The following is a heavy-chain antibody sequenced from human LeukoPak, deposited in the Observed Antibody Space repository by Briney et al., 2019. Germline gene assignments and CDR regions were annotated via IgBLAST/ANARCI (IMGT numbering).Heavy chain of an antibody. J-gene: IGHJ6*02. CDR2: ISYDGSNK. V-gene: IGHV3-30*18. CDR1: GFTFSSYG. D-gene: IGHD1-26*01. Sequence: PGRSLRLSCAASGFTFSSYGMHWVRQAPGKGLEWVAVISYDGSNKYYADSVKGRFTISRDNSKNTLYLQMNSLRAEDTAVYYCAKLDTTRISPYGMDVWGQGTTVTVSS. CDR3: AKLDTTRISPYGMDV.